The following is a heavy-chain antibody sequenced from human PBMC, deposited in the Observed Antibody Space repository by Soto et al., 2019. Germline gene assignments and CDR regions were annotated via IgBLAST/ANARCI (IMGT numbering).Heavy chain of an antibody. J-gene: IGHJ4*02. V-gene: IGHV2-5*02. CDR2: IYWDDDK. CDR1: GFSLSTSGVG. Sequence: SGPTLVNPTQTLTLTCTFSGFSLSTSGVGVGWIRPPPGKALEWLALIYWDDDKRYSPSLKSRLTITKDTSKNQVVLTMTNMDPVDTATYYCAHSFPRSDREVWAFWSGYYDYWGQGTLVTVSS. D-gene: IGHD3-3*01. CDR3: AHSFPRSDREVWAFWSGYYDY.